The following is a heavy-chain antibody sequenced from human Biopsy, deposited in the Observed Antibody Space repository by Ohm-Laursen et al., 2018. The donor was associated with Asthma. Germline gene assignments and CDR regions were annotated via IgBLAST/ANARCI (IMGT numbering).Heavy chain of an antibody. V-gene: IGHV4-39*01. Sequence: TLSLTCRLSSGSGGYMRSGNYYWGWIRQPPGKGLEWIGSIYYSGTTYYNPSLESRVTVSADTSKNQFSLNLTSVTAADTAVYYCVRGSSSWHHGPFHYYYGLDVWGQGTTATVSS. J-gene: IGHJ6*02. D-gene: IGHD6-13*01. CDR2: IYYSGTT. CDR1: GGYMRSGNYY. CDR3: VRGSSSWHHGPFHYYYGLDV.